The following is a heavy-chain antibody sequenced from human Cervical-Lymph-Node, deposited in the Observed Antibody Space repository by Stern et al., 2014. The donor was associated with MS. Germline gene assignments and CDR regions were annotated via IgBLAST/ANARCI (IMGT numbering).Heavy chain of an antibody. D-gene: IGHD1-1*01. V-gene: IGHV4-31*03. Sequence: VQLVQSGPGLVKPSQTLSLTCTVSGASISSGGYYWSWIRQHPGKGLEWIGYIFDTGITYYKPSLKGRVTISIDRSKNQFSLKLSAVTAADTAMYYCARTNWKDWEFDYWGQGTLVAVSS. CDR2: IFDTGIT. CDR3: ARTNWKDWEFDY. CDR1: GASISSGGYY. J-gene: IGHJ4*02.